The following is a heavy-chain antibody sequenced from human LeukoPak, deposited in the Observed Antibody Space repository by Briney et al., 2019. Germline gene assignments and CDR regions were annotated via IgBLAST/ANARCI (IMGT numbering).Heavy chain of an antibody. J-gene: IGHJ5*02. Sequence: SQTLSLTCTVSDGSISGSYWSWFRQPPGKGLEWIGCMYYSGSTDYNPSLKSRVTLSVNLSKNQFSLRLSSVTAADTAVYYCASANWRYYFRSWGQGTLVTVSS. V-gene: IGHV4-59*01. CDR1: DGSISGSY. D-gene: IGHD3-10*01. CDR2: MYYSGST. CDR3: ASANWRYYFRS.